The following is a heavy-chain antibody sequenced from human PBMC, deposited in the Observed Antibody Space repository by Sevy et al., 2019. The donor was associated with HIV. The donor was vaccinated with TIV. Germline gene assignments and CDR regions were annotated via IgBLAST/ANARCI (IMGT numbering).Heavy chain of an antibody. D-gene: IGHD6-19*01. CDR2: ISSSSTI. J-gene: IGHJ2*01. CDR1: GFTFSSYS. V-gene: IGHV3-48*02. CDR3: ARDKMEIAVAGTWYFDL. Sequence: GGSLRLSCAASGFTFSSYSMNWVRQAPGKGLEWVSYISSSSTIYYADSVKGRFTISRDNAKNSLYLQMNSLRDEDTAVYYCARDKMEIAVAGTWYFDLWGRGTLVTVSS.